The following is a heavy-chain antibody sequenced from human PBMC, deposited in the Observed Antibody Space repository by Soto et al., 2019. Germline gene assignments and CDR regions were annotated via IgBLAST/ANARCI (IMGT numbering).Heavy chain of an antibody. V-gene: IGHV4-34*01. CDR2: INHSGST. CDR3: ARGALGAVAGPYYYYMDV. CDR1: GGSFSGYY. J-gene: IGHJ6*03. D-gene: IGHD6-19*01. Sequence: QVQLQQWGAGLLKPSETLSLTCAVYGGSFSGYYWSWIRQPPGKGLEWIGEINHSGSTNYNPSLKSRVTISVDTSKNQFSLKLSSVTAADTAVYYCARGALGAVAGPYYYYMDVWGKGTTVTVSS.